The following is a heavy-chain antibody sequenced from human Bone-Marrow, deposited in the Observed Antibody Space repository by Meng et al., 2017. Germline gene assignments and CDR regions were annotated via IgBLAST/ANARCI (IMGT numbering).Heavy chain of an antibody. CDR3: ARQVGPDY. V-gene: IGHV3-23*04. D-gene: IGHD1-26*01. J-gene: IGHJ4*02. Sequence: EVQLGESGGDLFQAGGSLRLSCAASAFTFSNYAMIWVRRAPGKGLEWVSAISGSGGSTYYPDSVKGRFTISRDNSKNTLFLQMNSLRVEDTAIYYCARQVGPDYWGQGTLVTVSS. CDR1: AFTFSNYA. CDR2: ISGSGGST.